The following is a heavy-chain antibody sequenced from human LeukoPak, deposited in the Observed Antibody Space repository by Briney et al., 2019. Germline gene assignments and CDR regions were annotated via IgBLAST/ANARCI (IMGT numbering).Heavy chain of an antibody. CDR1: GGTFSSYA. J-gene: IGHJ6*02. Sequence: ASVKVSCKASGGTFSSYAISWVRQAPGQGLEWMGRIIPILGIANYAQKFQGRVAITADKSTSTAYMELSSLRSEDTAVYYCARDAPSSWFYYYYYGMDVWGQGTTVTVSS. D-gene: IGHD6-13*01. CDR2: IIPILGIA. CDR3: ARDAPSSWFYYYYYGMDV. V-gene: IGHV1-69*04.